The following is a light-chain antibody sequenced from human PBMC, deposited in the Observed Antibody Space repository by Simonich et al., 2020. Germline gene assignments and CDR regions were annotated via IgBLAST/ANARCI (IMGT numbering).Light chain of an antibody. CDR1: QSLLHSNGYNY. CDR2: LGS. Sequence: IVMTQSPLSLPVTPVEPASISCRSSQSLLHSNGYNYLDWYLQKPGQSPQLLIYLGSNRASGVPERFSGSGSGTDFTLKISRVEAEYVGVYYCMQALQTPYTLGQGTKLEIK. CDR3: MQALQTPYT. V-gene: IGKV2-28*01. J-gene: IGKJ2*01.